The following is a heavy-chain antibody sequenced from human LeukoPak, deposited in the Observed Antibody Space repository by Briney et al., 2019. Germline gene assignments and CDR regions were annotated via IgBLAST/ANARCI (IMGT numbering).Heavy chain of an antibody. CDR1: GITFSTYW. J-gene: IGHJ5*02. D-gene: IGHD3-10*01. CDR2: ISGSGGST. Sequence: PGGSLRLSCAAFGITFSTYWMYWVRQAPGKGLEWVSAISGSGGSTYYADSVKGRFTISRVNSKNTLYLQMNSLRAEDTAVYYCARDLLRSLVRGVIGAWGQGTLVTVSS. CDR3: ARDLLRSLVRGVIGA. V-gene: IGHV3-23*01.